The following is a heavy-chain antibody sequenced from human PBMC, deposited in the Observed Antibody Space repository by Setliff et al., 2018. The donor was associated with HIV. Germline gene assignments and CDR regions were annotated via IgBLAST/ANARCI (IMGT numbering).Heavy chain of an antibody. J-gene: IGHJ4*02. D-gene: IGHD6-19*01. Sequence: GVLRLSCEGSGFSFASHAMTWVRQAPGKGLEWVSTFADSAVITLYADSVKGRFTMSRDNSKNTLYLHMTGLRADDTAIYYCAKDLGTYSSGRALDSWGQGALVTVSS. CDR3: AKDLGTYSSGRALDS. CDR2: FADSAVIT. V-gene: IGHV3-23*01. CDR1: GFSFASHA.